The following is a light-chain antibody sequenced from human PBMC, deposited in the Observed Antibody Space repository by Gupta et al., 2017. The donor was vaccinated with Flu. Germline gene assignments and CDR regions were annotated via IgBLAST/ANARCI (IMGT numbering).Light chain of an antibody. Sequence: DIQMTQSPSSLSASVGDRVTITCQASQDIYNYLNWYQQKPGKAPKLLIYDASDLDTGVPSRFSGSGSGTDFTFTISSLQPEDIATYYCQYYDNLARVFGQGTKVEIK. J-gene: IGKJ1*01. CDR1: QDIYNY. V-gene: IGKV1-33*01. CDR2: DAS. CDR3: QYYDNLARV.